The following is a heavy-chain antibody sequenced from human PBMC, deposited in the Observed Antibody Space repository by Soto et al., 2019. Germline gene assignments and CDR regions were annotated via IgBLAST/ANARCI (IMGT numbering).Heavy chain of an antibody. CDR2: TYYRSKWYN. V-gene: IGHV6-1*01. D-gene: IGHD2-15*01. CDR3: AREDLEKYCSGGYCYRFDY. J-gene: IGHJ5*01. Sequence: PSQTLSLTCAISGDSVSRNSAAWNWIRQSPSRGLEWLRTTYYRSKWYNDYAVSLRGRIMINADTSKNRFSLQLRSVTPEDTAVYYCAREDLEKYCSGGYCYRFDYWGQGTLVTVSS. CDR1: GDSVSRNSAA.